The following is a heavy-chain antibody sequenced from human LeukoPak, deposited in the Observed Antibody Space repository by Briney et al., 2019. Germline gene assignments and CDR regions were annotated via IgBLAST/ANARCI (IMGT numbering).Heavy chain of an antibody. CDR2: INPNSGGT. V-gene: IGHV1-2*02. D-gene: IGHD2/OR15-2a*01. Sequence: ASVKVSCKASGYTFTGYYMHWVRQAPGQGLEWMGWINPNSGGTNYAQKFQGRVTITADKSTSTAYMELSSLRPEDTAVYYCARDNIPDYWGQGTLVTVSS. CDR3: ARDNIPDY. J-gene: IGHJ4*02. CDR1: GYTFTGYY.